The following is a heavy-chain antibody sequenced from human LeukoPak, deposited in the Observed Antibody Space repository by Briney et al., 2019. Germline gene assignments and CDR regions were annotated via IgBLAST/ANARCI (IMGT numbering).Heavy chain of an antibody. D-gene: IGHD2/OR15-2a*01. V-gene: IGHV3-11*01. J-gene: IGHJ6*03. Sequence: GGSLRLSCAASGFTFRDYYMSWIRQAPGKGLEWVSYISSSGSAIYYADSVKGRFTISRDNAKNSLYLQVNSLRAEDTAVYYCARSLLNYYYYYMDVWGKGTTVTVSS. CDR1: GFTFRDYY. CDR3: ARSLLNYYYYYMDV. CDR2: ISSSGSAI.